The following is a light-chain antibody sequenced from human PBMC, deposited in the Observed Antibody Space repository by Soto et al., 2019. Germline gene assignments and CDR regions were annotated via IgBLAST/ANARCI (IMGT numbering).Light chain of an antibody. J-gene: IGKJ5*01. CDR1: QSVSSSY. CDR2: GGS. CDR3: QQYNTYST. Sequence: EIVLTQSAGTLSLSAGERATLSFRASQSVSSSYLAWYQHKPGQSPRLLIYGGSARATGIPARFSGGGSGAEYTLTISSLQPDDFATYYCQQYNTYSTFGQGTRLE. V-gene: IGKV3-20*01.